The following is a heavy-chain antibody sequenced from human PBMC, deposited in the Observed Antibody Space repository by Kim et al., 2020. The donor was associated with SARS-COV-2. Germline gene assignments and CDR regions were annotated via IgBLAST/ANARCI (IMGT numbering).Heavy chain of an antibody. CDR2: ISAYNGNT. Sequence: ASVKVSCKASGYTFTSYGISWVRQAPGQGLEWMGWISAYNGNTNYAQKLQGRVTMTTDTSTSTAYMELRSLRSDDTAVYYCARGQLPGRYYYYYYMDVWGKGTTVTVSS. CDR1: GYTFTSYG. D-gene: IGHD2-2*01. CDR3: ARGQLPGRYYYYYYMDV. J-gene: IGHJ6*03. V-gene: IGHV1-18*01.